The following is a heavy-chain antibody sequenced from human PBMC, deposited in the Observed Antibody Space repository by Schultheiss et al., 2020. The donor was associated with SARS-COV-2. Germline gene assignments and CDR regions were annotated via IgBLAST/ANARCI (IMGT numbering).Heavy chain of an antibody. CDR3: ARGYSWDYYGMDV. CDR1: GYTFTSYY. Sequence: ASVKVSCKASGYTFTSYYMHWVRQAPGQGLEWMGIINPSGGSTSYAQKFQGRVTITRDTSISTAYMELSRLRSDDTAVYYCARGYSWDYYGMDVWGQGTTVTVSS. CDR2: INPSGGST. D-gene: IGHD5-18*01. V-gene: IGHV1-46*01. J-gene: IGHJ6*02.